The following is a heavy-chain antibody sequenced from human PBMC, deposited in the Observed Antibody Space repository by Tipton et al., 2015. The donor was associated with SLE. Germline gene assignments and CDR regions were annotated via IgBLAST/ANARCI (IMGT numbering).Heavy chain of an antibody. CDR1: GFSFSSYW. V-gene: IGHV3-7*03. CDR3: ARGVVGAMDGYYYGMDV. J-gene: IGHJ6*02. D-gene: IGHD1-26*01. CDR2: INQDGSEK. Sequence: GSLRLSCAASGFSFSSYWMTWVRQAPGRGLEWVANINQDGSEKNYVDSVKGRFTISRDNAKNALYLQMNSLRAEDTAVYYCARGVVGAMDGYYYGMDVWGQGTTVTVSS.